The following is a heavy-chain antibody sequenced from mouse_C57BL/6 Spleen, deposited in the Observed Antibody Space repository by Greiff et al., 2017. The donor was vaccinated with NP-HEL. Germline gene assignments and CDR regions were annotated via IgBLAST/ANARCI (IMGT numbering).Heavy chain of an antibody. Sequence: VQLQQPGAELVMPGASVKLSCKASGYTFTSYWMHWVKQRPGQGLEWIGEIDPSDSYTNYNQKFKGKSTLTVDKSSSTAYMQLSSLTSEDSAVYYCAIYYDYDVPWFAYWGQGTLVTVSA. CDR3: AIYYDYDVPWFAY. CDR1: GYTFTSYW. D-gene: IGHD2-4*01. V-gene: IGHV1-69*01. J-gene: IGHJ3*01. CDR2: IDPSDSYT.